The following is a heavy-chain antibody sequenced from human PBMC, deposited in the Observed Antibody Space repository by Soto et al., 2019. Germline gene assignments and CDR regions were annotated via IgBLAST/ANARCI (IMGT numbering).Heavy chain of an antibody. Sequence: SETLSLTCTVSGGSISSYYLSWIRQPPGKGLEWIGYIYYSGSTNYNPSLKSRVTISVDTSKNQFSLKLSSVTAADTAVYYCARRTAPYYYYYYMDVWGKGTTVTVSS. CDR2: IYYSGST. CDR3: ARRTAPYYYYYYMDV. V-gene: IGHV4-59*08. CDR1: GGSISSYY. J-gene: IGHJ6*03.